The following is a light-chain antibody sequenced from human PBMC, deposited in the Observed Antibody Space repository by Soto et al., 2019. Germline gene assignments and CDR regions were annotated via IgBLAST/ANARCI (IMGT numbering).Light chain of an antibody. CDR3: QKYSSVPV. CDR1: QDIRNF. V-gene: IGKV1-27*01. Sequence: DIQMTQSPTSLSASVGDRVTITCRASQDIRNFVAWYQQKPGKAPKLLIYAASTLQSGVPSRFSGSGSGTDFPITINMLQPEYVATYSCQKYSSVPVFGPGTKVEIK. J-gene: IGKJ3*01. CDR2: AAS.